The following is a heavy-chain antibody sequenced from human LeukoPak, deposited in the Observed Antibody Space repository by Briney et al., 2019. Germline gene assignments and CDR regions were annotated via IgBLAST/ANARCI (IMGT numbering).Heavy chain of an antibody. Sequence: ASVKVSCKASGYTFTGYYMHWVRQAPGQGLEWMGRINPNSGGTNYAQKFQGRVTMTRDTSISTAYMELSRLRSDDTAVYYSARDCEVNWFDPWGQGTLVTVSS. D-gene: IGHD2-21*01. CDR1: GYTFTGYY. CDR3: ARDCEVNWFDP. V-gene: IGHV1-2*06. J-gene: IGHJ5*02. CDR2: INPNSGGT.